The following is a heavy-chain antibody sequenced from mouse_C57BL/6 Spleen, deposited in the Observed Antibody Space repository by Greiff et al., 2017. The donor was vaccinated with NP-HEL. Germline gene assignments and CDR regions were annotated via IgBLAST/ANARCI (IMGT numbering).Heavy chain of an antibody. V-gene: IGHV1-22*01. CDR2: INPNNGGT. J-gene: IGHJ2*01. Sequence: EVQLQQSGPELVKPGASVKMSCKASGYTFTDYNMHWVKQSHGKSLEWIGSINPNNGGTSYNKKFKGKATLTANKSSSTADMGLRSLTSEDSAVYYCARSLDGYYDFDYWGQGTTLTVSS. CDR3: ARSLDGYYDFDY. D-gene: IGHD2-3*01. CDR1: GYTFTDYN.